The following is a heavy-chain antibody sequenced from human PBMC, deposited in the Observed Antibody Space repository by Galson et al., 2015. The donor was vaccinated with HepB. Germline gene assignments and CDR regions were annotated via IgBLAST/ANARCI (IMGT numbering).Heavy chain of an antibody. Sequence: SVKVSCKASGYTFTSYAMHWVRQAPGQRLEWMGWINAGNGNTKYSQKFQGRVTITRDTSASTAYMELSSLRSEDTAVYYCARGSWELHGDYYYGMDVWGQGTTVTVSS. J-gene: IGHJ6*02. CDR3: ARGSWELHGDYYYGMDV. D-gene: IGHD1-26*01. CDR2: INAGNGNT. V-gene: IGHV1-3*01. CDR1: GYTFTSYA.